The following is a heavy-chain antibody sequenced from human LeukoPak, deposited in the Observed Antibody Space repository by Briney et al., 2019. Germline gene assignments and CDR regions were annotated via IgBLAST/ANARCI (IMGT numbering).Heavy chain of an antibody. J-gene: IGHJ4*02. D-gene: IGHD2-21*02. V-gene: IGHV1-2*02. CDR1: GYTFTGYY. Sequence: GASVKVSCKASGYTFTGYYMHWVRQAPGQGLEWMGWINPNSGGTNYAQKFQGRVTMTRDTSISTAYMELSRLRSDDTAVYYCARDDLGLAYCGGDCPVDYWGQGTLVTVSS. CDR3: ARDDLGLAYCGGDCPVDY. CDR2: INPNSGGT.